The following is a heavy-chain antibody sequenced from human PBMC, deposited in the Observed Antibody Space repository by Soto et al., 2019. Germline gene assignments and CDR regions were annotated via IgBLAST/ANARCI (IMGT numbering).Heavy chain of an antibody. D-gene: IGHD6-19*01. V-gene: IGHV4-34*01. CDR1: GGSFSGYY. CDR3: ARGHSSGWYRSGYFDY. J-gene: IGHJ4*02. Sequence: KSSETLSLTCAVYGGSFSGYYWSWIRQPPGKGLEWIGEINHSGSTNYNPSLKSRVTISVDTSKNQFSLKLSSVTAADTAVYYCARGHSSGWYRSGYFDYWGQGTLVTVSS. CDR2: INHSGST.